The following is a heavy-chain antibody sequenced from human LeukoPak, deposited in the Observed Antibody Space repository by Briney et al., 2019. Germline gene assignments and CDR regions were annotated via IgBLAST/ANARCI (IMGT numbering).Heavy chain of an antibody. V-gene: IGHV3-23*01. J-gene: IGHJ6*03. CDR2: INGGGNTT. CDR1: GFAFSSFA. Sequence: QSGGSLRLSCAASGFAFSSFAMGWVRQSPGKGLEWLSTINGGGNTTFYADSVKGRFIISRDNSKNTLYLHMDSLRPDDTAIYYCTKELHVAVAVADYYYFYMDVWGRGTAVTVSS. D-gene: IGHD6-19*01. CDR3: TKELHVAVAVADYYYFYMDV.